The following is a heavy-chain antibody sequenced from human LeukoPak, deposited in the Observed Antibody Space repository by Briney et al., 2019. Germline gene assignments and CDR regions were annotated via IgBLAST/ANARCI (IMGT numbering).Heavy chain of an antibody. D-gene: IGHD1-14*01. Sequence: PGGSLSLSCAPSAFTFTNLATRWARLAPGKGLECHSSVIGDGGGTYYADAVKGRFTISRDNSKNTLYLQMNSLRAEDTAVYFCAKGRRVDRYVQENMYYFDYWGQGTLVTVSS. V-gene: IGHV3-23*01. CDR2: VIGDGGGT. CDR3: AKGRRVDRYVQENMYYFDY. J-gene: IGHJ4*02. CDR1: AFTFTNLA.